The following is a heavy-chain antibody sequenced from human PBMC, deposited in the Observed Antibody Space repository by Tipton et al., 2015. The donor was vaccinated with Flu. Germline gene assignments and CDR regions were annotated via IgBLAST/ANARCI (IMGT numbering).Heavy chain of an antibody. CDR1: GFTFSRYA. Sequence: SLRLSCAASGFTFSRYAMSWVRQAPGKGLEWVSTMSATNSGTYHADSVKGRFTISRDNSKNTLYLQMNSLRVEDTAVYYCARGSDMDVWGQGTTVTVSS. CDR3: ARGSDMDV. J-gene: IGHJ6*02. CDR2: MSATNSGT. V-gene: IGHV3-23*01.